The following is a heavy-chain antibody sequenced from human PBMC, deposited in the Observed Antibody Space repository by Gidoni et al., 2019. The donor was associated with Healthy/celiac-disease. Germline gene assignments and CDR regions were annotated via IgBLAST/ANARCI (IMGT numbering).Heavy chain of an antibody. CDR3: ARDRSPSGYVLLGAFDI. Sequence: GLEWVSYISSSSSTIYYADSVKGRFTISRDNAKNSLYLQMNSLRAEDTAVYYCARDRSPSGYVLLGAFDIWGQGTMVTVSS. J-gene: IGHJ3*02. V-gene: IGHV3-48*01. D-gene: IGHD5-12*01. CDR2: ISSSSSTI.